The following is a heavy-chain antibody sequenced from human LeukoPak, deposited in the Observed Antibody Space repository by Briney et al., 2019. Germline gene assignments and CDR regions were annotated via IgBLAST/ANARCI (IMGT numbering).Heavy chain of an antibody. CDR3: ARGGIQVSGIDEFDY. CDR2: IGIRGDT. V-gene: IGHV3-13*01. D-gene: IGHD6-19*01. Sequence: GGSLRLSCAASGFTFIDYDMHWVRQVIGKGLGWVSAIGIRGDTHYSGSVKGRFTVSRENAESSLYLQMNRLRAEDTAVYYCARGGIQVSGIDEFDYCGPGTLVTVS. CDR1: GFTFIDYD. J-gene: IGHJ4*02.